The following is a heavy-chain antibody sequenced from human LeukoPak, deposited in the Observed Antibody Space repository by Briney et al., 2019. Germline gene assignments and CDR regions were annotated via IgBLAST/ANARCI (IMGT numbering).Heavy chain of an antibody. CDR2: ISSTSSHT. J-gene: IGHJ4*02. CDR3: ARGMVTVSY. CDR1: GYTFSDYY. Sequence: PGGTLRLSCAASGYTFSDYYMSWIRQAPGKGLEWVSYISSTSSHTNYAHSVKGRFTISRDNAKNSLYLQMNSLRAEDTAVYYCARGMVTVSYWGQGTLVTVSS. D-gene: IGHD2-21*02. V-gene: IGHV3-11*05.